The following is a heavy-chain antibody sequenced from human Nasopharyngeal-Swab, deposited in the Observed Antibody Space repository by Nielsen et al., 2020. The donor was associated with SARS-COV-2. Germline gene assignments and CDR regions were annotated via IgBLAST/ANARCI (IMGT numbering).Heavy chain of an antibody. J-gene: IGHJ4*02. CDR2: INHSGST. CDR1: GGSFSGYY. D-gene: IGHD2-2*01. CDR3: ARTGSDCSSTSCYFDF. Sequence: SQTPSLTCAVYGGSFSGYYWNWIRQPPGRGLEWIGEINHSGSTNYNPSLKSRVTISIDTSKNQFSLKLSSVTAADTAVYYCARTGSDCSSTSCYFDFWGQGTLVTVSS. V-gene: IGHV4-34*01.